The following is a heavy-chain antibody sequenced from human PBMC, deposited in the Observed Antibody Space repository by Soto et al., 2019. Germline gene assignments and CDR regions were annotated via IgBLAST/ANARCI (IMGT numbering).Heavy chain of an antibody. CDR2: IGTAGDT. D-gene: IGHD2-15*01. CDR1: GLTFSSYD. Sequence: EVQLVESGGGFVQPGGSLRLSCAASGLTFSSYDMHWVRQATGKGLEWVSAIGTAGDTYYPGSVKGRFTISRENAKNSLYLQMNSLRAGDTAVYYCARRNGWSYFDYWGQGTLVTVSS. J-gene: IGHJ4*02. V-gene: IGHV3-13*01. CDR3: ARRNGWSYFDY.